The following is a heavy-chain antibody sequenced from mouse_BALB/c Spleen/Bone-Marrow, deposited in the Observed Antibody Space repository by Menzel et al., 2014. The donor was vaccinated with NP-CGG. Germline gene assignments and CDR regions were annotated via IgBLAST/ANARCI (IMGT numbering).Heavy chain of an antibody. V-gene: IGHV14-3*02. CDR3: ASYVYGYYFDY. CDR2: IDPANGNT. CDR1: GFNIKDTY. Sequence: VQLQQSGAELVKPGASVKLSCTAPGFNIKDTYMHWVKQRPEQGLEWIGRIDPANGNTKYDPKFQGKATITADTSSNTAYLQLSSLTSEDTAVYYCASYVYGYYFDYWGRGTTLTVSS. D-gene: IGHD2-2*01. J-gene: IGHJ2*01.